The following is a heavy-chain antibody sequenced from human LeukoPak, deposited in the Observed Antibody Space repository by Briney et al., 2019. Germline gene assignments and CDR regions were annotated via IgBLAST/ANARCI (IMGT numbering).Heavy chain of an antibody. Sequence: GGSLRLSCAASGFSFSSYAMSWVRQAPGKGLEWVSAITGSGGSTYHADSVKGRFTISRDNSKNTLYLQMNSLRAEDTAVYYCARDDYGDPNHDYWGQGTLVTVSS. J-gene: IGHJ4*02. CDR3: ARDDYGDPNHDY. CDR1: GFSFSSYA. D-gene: IGHD4-17*01. V-gene: IGHV3-23*01. CDR2: ITGSGGST.